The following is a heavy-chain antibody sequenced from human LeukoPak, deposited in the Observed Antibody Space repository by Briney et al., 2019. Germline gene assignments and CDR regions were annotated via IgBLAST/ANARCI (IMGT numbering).Heavy chain of an antibody. Sequence: ASVKVSCKSFGFTFTNYLLHWVRQAPGQGLEWVGRIAPSVDATNYAQKFRGRVTMTRDTSTSTVYMELSSLRSDDTAIYYCVREESGGYFDYWGQGTLVTVSS. CDR1: GFTFTNYL. CDR3: VREESGGYFDY. J-gene: IGHJ4*02. D-gene: IGHD2-8*02. V-gene: IGHV1-46*01. CDR2: IAPSVDAT.